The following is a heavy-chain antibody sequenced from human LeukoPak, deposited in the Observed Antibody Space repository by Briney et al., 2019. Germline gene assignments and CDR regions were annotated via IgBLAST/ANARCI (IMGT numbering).Heavy chain of an antibody. CDR2: INPNSGGT. V-gene: IGHV1-2*02. J-gene: IGHJ4*02. D-gene: IGHD6-19*01. Sequence: GASVKVSCKASGYTFTGYYIHWVRQAPGQGLEWMGWINPNSGGTNYAQKFQGRVTMTRDTSISTAYMELSRLRSDDTAVYYCARDLHFRAVDYYFDYWGQGTLVTVSS. CDR1: GYTFTGYY. CDR3: ARDLHFRAVDYYFDY.